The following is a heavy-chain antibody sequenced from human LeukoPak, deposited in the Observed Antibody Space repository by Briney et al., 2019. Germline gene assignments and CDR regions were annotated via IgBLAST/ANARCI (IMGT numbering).Heavy chain of an antibody. CDR2: IIPILGIA. CDR1: GGTFSSYA. V-gene: IGHV1-69*04. CDR3: ARGVANTAMVDY. D-gene: IGHD5-18*01. Sequence: SVKVSCKAFGGTFSSYAISRVRQAPGQGLEWMGRIIPILGIANYAQKFQGRVTITADKSTSTAYMELSSLRSEDTAVYYCARGVANTAMVDYWGQGTLVTVSS. J-gene: IGHJ4*02.